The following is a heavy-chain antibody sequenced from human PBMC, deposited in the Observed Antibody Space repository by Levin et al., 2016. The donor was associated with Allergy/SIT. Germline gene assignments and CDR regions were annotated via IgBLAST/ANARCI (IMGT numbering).Heavy chain of an antibody. D-gene: IGHD6-6*01. CDR1: GGTFSSYA. V-gene: IGHV1-69*04. CDR2: IIPILGIA. J-gene: IGHJ6*02. CDR3: ARAGSSSSGGMDV. Sequence: SVKVSCKASGGTFSSYAISWVRQAPGQGLEWMGRIIPILGIANYAQKFQGRVTITADKSTSTAYMELSSLRSEDTAVYYCARAGSSSSGGMDVWGQGTTVTVSS.